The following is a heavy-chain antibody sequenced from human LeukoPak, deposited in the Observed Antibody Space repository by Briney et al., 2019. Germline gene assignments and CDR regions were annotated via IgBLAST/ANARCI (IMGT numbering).Heavy chain of an antibody. V-gene: IGHV7-4-1*02. CDR3: ARGESLFDY. CDR2: INTNTGNP. D-gene: IGHD3-10*01. CDR1: GYTFTSYD. J-gene: IGHJ4*02. Sequence: ASVKVSCKASGYTFTSYDVNWVRQATGQGLEWMGWINTNTGNPTYAQGFTGRFVFSLDTSVSTAYLQISSLKAEDTAVYYCARGESLFDYWGQGTLVTVSS.